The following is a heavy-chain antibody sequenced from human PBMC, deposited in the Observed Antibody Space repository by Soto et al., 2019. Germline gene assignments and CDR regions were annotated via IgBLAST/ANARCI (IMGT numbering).Heavy chain of an antibody. CDR1: GAPISTGNW. V-gene: IGHV4-4*02. CDR3: ARHSSYYYDSSAYYDS. J-gene: IGHJ5*01. D-gene: IGHD3-22*01. Sequence: QVHLQESGPGLVQSSGTLSLTCGVSGAPISTGNWWTWVRQPPGKGLEWIGEIYHGGNTNYRPSFKSRVTISVDKAKNQFSLRLSSVTAADTAVYYCARHSSYYYDSSAYYDSWGQGALVTVSS. CDR2: IYHGGNT.